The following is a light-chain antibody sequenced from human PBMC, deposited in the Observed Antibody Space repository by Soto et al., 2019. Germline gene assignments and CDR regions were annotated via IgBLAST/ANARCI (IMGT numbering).Light chain of an antibody. V-gene: IGKV3-20*01. Sequence: EIVMTQSPATLSVSPGERATLSCRASQSVTSNYLAWYQQKPGQAPSRLIYGASSRATGISDRFSGSGSGTDFTLTISRLEPEDFAVYYCQQYGSSPRTFGQGTKV. CDR1: QSVTSNY. CDR2: GAS. J-gene: IGKJ1*01. CDR3: QQYGSSPRT.